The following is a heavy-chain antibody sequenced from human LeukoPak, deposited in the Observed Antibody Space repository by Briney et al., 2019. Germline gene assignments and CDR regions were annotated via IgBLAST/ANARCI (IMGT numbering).Heavy chain of an antibody. CDR2: INHSGST. V-gene: IGHV4-39*02. D-gene: IGHD6-19*01. CDR3: ARGGYSSGWYFVGGKVDI. J-gene: IGHJ3*02. CDR1: GGSISSTNYY. Sequence: PSETLSLTCTVSGGSISSTNYYWGWIRQPPGKGLEWIGEINHSGSTNYNPSLKSRVTISLDTSKNHSSLKLSSVTAADTAVYYCARGGYSSGWYFVGGKVDIWGQGTMITVSS.